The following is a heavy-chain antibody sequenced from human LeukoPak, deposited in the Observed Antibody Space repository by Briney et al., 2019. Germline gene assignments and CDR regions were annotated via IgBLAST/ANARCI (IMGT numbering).Heavy chain of an antibody. CDR2: IIPILGIA. Sequence: SVKVSCKASGYTFTSHDINWVRQAPGQGLEWMGRIIPILGIANYAQKFQGRVTITADKSTSTAYMELSSLRSEDTAVYYCADEGEAGLAYWGQGTLVTVSS. V-gene: IGHV1-69*04. J-gene: IGHJ4*02. CDR1: GYTFTSHD. D-gene: IGHD6-19*01. CDR3: ADEGEAGLAY.